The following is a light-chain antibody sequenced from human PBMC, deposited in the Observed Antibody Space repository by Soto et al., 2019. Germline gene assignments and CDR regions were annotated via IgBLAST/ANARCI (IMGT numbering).Light chain of an antibody. CDR3: QQHINWPLT. J-gene: IGKJ4*01. CDR1: QSVSSK. V-gene: IGKV3-15*01. Sequence: EIVMTHSPATLSVSPCERASLSFRASQSVSSKLAWYRQRPGQAPRLVIYDTSTRATGVPARFSGSGSGADFTLTISSLEPEDFALYYCQQHINWPLTFGGGTKVDNK. CDR2: DTS.